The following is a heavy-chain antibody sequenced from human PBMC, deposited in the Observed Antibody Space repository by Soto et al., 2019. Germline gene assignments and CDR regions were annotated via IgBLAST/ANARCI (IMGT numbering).Heavy chain of an antibody. D-gene: IGHD3-22*01. V-gene: IGHV4-30-4*01. CDR3: ARVSGYYDSSGYYFWFDP. CDR2: IYYSGST. CDR1: GGSISSGDYY. J-gene: IGHJ5*02. Sequence: LSLTCTVSGGSISSGDYYWSWIRQPPGKGLEWIGYIYYSGSTYYNPSLKSRVTISVDTSKNQFSLKLSSVTAADTAVYYCARVSGYYDSSGYYFWFDPWGQGTLVTVS.